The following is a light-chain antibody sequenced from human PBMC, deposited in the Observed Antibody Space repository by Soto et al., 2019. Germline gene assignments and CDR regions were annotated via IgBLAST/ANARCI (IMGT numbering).Light chain of an antibody. J-gene: IGLJ2*01. CDR1: SSDVGTYNY. CDR2: DVS. V-gene: IGLV2-14*03. Sequence: QSVLTQPASVSGSPGQAITISCTGTSSDVGTYNYVSWYQHHPGKAPKLMIYDVSNRPSGVSNRFSGSKSGNTASLTISGLQAEDEADYYCSSYTSSGTLLFGGGTKLTVL. CDR3: SSYTSSGTLL.